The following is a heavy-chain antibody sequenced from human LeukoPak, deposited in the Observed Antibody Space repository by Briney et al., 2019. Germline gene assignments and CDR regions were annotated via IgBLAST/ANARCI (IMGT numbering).Heavy chain of an antibody. CDR3: ATVAGCGY. CDR1: GFTFSSYW. D-gene: IGHD6-19*01. Sequence: PGGSLRLSCADSGFTFSSYWMTWVRQAPGKGLEWVANIKQDGSERNYVDSVKGRFTISRDNAKNSLYLQMNTLRDEDTAVYYCATVAGCGYWGQGTLVTVSS. CDR2: IKQDGSER. J-gene: IGHJ4*02. V-gene: IGHV3-7*03.